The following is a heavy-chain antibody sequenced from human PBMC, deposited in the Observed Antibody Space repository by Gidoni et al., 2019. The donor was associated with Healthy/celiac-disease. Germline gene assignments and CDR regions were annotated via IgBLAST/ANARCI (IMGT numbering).Heavy chain of an antibody. J-gene: IGHJ6*02. CDR3: AKDRYEGFWSGYYRLGYGMDV. D-gene: IGHD3-3*01. CDR1: GFTFSTYG. CDR2: ISYDGSNK. Sequence: QVQLVESGGGVVQPGRSLRLSCAASGFTFSTYGTHLLRQAPGKGLEWVAVISYDGSNKYYADSVKGRFTISRDNSKNTLYLQMNSLRAEDTAVYYCAKDRYEGFWSGYYRLGYGMDVWGQGTTVTVSS. V-gene: IGHV3-30*18.